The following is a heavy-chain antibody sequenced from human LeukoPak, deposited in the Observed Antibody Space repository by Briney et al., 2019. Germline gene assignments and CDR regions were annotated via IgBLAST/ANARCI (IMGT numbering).Heavy chain of an antibody. D-gene: IGHD4-17*01. V-gene: IGHV4-59*01. CDR3: ARARDYDPPAFYYYYMDV. Sequence: PSETLSLTCTVSGASISSYYWSWIRQPPGEGLEWIGYIYYSGSTNYNPSLKSRVTISVDTSKNQFSLKLSSVTAADTAVYYCARARDYDPPAFYYYYMDVWGKGTTVTVSS. CDR2: IYYSGST. CDR1: GASISSYY. J-gene: IGHJ6*03.